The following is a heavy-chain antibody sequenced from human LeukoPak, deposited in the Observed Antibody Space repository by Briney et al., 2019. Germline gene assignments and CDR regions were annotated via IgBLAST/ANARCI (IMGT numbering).Heavy chain of an antibody. V-gene: IGHV4-38-2*02. CDR2: IYHSGST. CDR1: GYSISSGYY. Sequence: SETLSLTCTVSGYSISSGYYWGWIRQPPGKGLEWIGSIYHSGSTYYNPSLKSRVTISVDTSKNQFSLKLSSVTAADTAVYYCARGRITIFGVVDYYFDYWGQGTLVTVSS. CDR3: ARGRITIFGVVDYYFDY. J-gene: IGHJ4*02. D-gene: IGHD3-3*01.